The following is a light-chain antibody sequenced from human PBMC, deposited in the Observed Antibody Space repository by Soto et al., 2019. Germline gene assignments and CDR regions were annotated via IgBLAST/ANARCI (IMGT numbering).Light chain of an antibody. V-gene: IGKV3-15*01. J-gene: IGKJ4*01. CDR2: GAS. Sequence: EIVMTQSPATLSVSPGERATLSCRASENIYTNLAWYQQKPGQAPRLLIYGASTRATGIPARFSGSGSGTEFTLTISSLQPEDFATYYCQQADSFPLSFGGGTKVDIK. CDR3: QQADSFPLS. CDR1: ENIYTN.